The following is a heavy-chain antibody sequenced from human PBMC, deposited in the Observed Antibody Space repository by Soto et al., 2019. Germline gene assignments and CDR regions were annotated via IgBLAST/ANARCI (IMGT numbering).Heavy chain of an antibody. CDR2: ISAYNGNT. Sequence: ALVNGSCKGSGYTFTSYLSSCLRQTPRQGVEWMGWISAYNGNTNYAQKLQGRVTMTTDTSTSTAYMELRSLRSDDTALYYYERDLLIGTTAAYWGQGTLVTVSS. CDR1: GYTFTSYL. J-gene: IGHJ4*02. CDR3: ERDLLIGTTAAY. D-gene: IGHD1-1*01. V-gene: IGHV1-18*01.